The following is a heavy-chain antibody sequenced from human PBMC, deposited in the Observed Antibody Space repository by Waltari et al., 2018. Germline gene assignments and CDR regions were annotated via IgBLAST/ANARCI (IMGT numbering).Heavy chain of an antibody. V-gene: IGHV1-2*02. CDR1: GYTFTGYY. CDR2: INPNRGGT. CDR3: ARGIRTNWYFDL. J-gene: IGHJ2*01. Sequence: QVQLVQSGAEVKKPGASVKVSCKASGYTFTGYYMHWVRQAPGQGLEGMGGINPNRGGTNYEQKFQGRVTMTRDTSISTAYMELSRLRSDDTAVYYCARGIRTNWYFDLWGRGTLVTVSS.